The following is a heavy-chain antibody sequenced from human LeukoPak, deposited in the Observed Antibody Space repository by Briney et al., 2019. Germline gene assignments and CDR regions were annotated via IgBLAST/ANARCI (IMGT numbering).Heavy chain of an antibody. CDR1: GGSITSYY. J-gene: IGHJ4*02. V-gene: IGHV4-59*01. CDR2: IYYSGSSSY. CDR3: GRTASGYYHDY. Sequence: SETLSLTCTVSGGSITSYYWTWSRPPPGKGLEWIGYIYYSGSSSYNYNPSLKSRVTISVDTSKNQFSLNLSSVTAADTAVYYCGRTASGYYHDYWGQGTLVTVSS. D-gene: IGHD3-22*01.